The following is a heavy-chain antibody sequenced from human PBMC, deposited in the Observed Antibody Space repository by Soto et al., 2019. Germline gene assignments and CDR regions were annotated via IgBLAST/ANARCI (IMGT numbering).Heavy chain of an antibody. V-gene: IGHV3-30*18. CDR1: GFTFSSYG. Sequence: GGSLRLSCAASGFTFSSYGMHWVRQAPGKGLEWVAVISYDGSNKYYADSVKGRFTISRDNSKNTLYLQMNSLRAEDTAVYYCAKKGWEWELLTAYFDYWGQGTLVTVSS. J-gene: IGHJ4*02. CDR3: AKKGWEWELLTAYFDY. CDR2: ISYDGSNK. D-gene: IGHD1-26*01.